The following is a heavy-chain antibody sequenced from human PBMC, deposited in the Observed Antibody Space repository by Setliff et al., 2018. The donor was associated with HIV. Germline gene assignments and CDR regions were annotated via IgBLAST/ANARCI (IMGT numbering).Heavy chain of an antibody. Sequence: SETLSLTCAVSSYSISSGYYWGWIRQPPGKGLEWIGSIYHSGSTYYNPSLKSRVTISVDTSKNQFSLKLSSVTAADTAVYYCARAPPYKWEPSQDYWGQGTLVTVSS. CDR2: IYHSGST. CDR1: SYSISSGYY. J-gene: IGHJ4*02. CDR3: ARAPPYKWEPSQDY. V-gene: IGHV4-38-2*01. D-gene: IGHD1-26*01.